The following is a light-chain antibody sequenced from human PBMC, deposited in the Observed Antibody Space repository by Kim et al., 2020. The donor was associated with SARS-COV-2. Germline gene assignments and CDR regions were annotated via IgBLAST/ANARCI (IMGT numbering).Light chain of an antibody. CDR1: QSVSSN. CDR3: QQQNNWSPWT. CDR2: GGS. V-gene: IGKV3-15*01. Sequence: SPGGRATPSCRASQSVSSNIAWYQQKPGQAPRRLIYGGSSRATGIPARFSSSGSATEFTLTISSLQSEYFAVYYCQQQNNWSPWTFGQGTKVDIK. J-gene: IGKJ1*01.